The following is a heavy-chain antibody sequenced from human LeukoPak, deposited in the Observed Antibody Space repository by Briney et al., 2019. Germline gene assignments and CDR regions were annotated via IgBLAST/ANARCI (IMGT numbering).Heavy chain of an antibody. CDR2: ISSSSSTI. J-gene: IGHJ4*02. Sequence: GGSLRLSCAASGFTFSSYSMNWVRQAPGKGLEWVSYISSSSSTIYYADSVKGRFTISRDNAKNSLYLQMNSLRAEDTAVYYCAGSSGSDTGPFDYWGQGTLVTVSS. V-gene: IGHV3-48*01. D-gene: IGHD6-19*01. CDR3: AGSSGSDTGPFDY. CDR1: GFTFSSYS.